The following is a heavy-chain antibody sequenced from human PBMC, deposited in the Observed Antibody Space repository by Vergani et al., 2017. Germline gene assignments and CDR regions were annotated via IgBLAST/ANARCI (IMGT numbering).Heavy chain of an antibody. CDR3: VRDKTYYDTLIGYAGYYFDS. D-gene: IGHD3-9*01. V-gene: IGHV4-38-2*02. J-gene: IGHJ4*02. CDR2: MDYNGLA. CDR1: AYSISSGFF. Sequence: QVQLQESGPGLVRPSETLSLTCTVSAYSISSGFFWGWIRQPPGQGLEWIGSMDYNGLAYYRPSLKSRVTISVDTPKNHFSLKLSSVTAADTAVYYCVRDKTYYDTLIGYAGYYFDSWGQGALVTVS.